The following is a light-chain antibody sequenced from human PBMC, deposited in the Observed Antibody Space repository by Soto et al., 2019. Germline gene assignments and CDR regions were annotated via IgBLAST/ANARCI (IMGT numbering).Light chain of an antibody. CDR1: QSVSSY. CDR3: QQRSNWPPPT. CDR2: DAS. V-gene: IGKV3-11*01. Sequence: IVLTQSPATLSLSPGERATLSCRASQSVSSYLAWYQQKPGQAPRLLIYDASNRATGIPARFSGSGSGTDFTLTISSLEPEDFAVYYCQQRSNWPPPTFGQGTKV. J-gene: IGKJ1*01.